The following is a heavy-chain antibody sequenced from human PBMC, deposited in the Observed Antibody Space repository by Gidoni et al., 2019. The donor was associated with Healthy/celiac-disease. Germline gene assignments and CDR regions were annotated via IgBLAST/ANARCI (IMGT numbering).Heavy chain of an antibody. Sequence: EVQLVESGGGLVKPGGSLRLSCAASGFTFSSYSMNWVRQAPGKGLEWVSSISSSSSYIYYADSVKGRFTISRDNAKNSLYLQMNSMRAEDTAVYYCASTTGTTIYYYYGMDVWGQGTTVTVSS. J-gene: IGHJ6*02. D-gene: IGHD1-1*01. CDR2: ISSSSSYI. CDR1: GFTFSSYS. V-gene: IGHV3-21*01. CDR3: ASTTGTTIYYYYGMDV.